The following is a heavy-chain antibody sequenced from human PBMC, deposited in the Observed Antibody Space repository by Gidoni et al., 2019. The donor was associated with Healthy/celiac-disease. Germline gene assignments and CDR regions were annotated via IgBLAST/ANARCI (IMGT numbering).Heavy chain of an antibody. D-gene: IGHD5-18*01. CDR3: ARGPSRWIQLW. CDR2: INHSGST. J-gene: IGHJ4*02. Sequence: QVQLQQWGAGLLKPSETLSLTCAVYGGSFSGYYWSWIRQPPGKGLEWIGEINHSGSTNYNPSLKSRVTISVDTSKNQFSLKLSSVTAADTAVYYCARGPSRWIQLWWGQGTLVTVSS. V-gene: IGHV4-34*01. CDR1: GGSFSGYY.